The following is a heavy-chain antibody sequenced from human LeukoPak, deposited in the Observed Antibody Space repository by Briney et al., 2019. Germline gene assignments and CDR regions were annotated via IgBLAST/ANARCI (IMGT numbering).Heavy chain of an antibody. Sequence: PGGSLRLSCAASGFTFSSYSMNWVRQAPGKGLEWVSSISSSSSYIYYADSVKGRFTISRDNAKNSLYLQMNSLRAEDTAVYYCAKEVDYGGTTFDYWGQGTLVTVSS. CDR2: ISSSSSYI. V-gene: IGHV3-21*04. D-gene: IGHD4-23*01. J-gene: IGHJ4*02. CDR3: AKEVDYGGTTFDY. CDR1: GFTFSSYS.